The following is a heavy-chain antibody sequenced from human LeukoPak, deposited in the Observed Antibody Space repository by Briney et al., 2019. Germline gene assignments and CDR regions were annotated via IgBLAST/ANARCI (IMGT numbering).Heavy chain of an antibody. V-gene: IGHV3-21*01. CDR1: GFTFTSYS. D-gene: IGHD6-13*01. Sequence: PGGSLRLSCAASGFTFTSYSMTCVRQAPGKGLEWVSSISSSSSYIYYADSVKGRFTISRDNAKNSLYLQMNSLRAEDTAVYYCARVAYSSSSYFDYWGQGTLVTVSS. J-gene: IGHJ4*02. CDR3: ARVAYSSSSYFDY. CDR2: ISSSSSYI.